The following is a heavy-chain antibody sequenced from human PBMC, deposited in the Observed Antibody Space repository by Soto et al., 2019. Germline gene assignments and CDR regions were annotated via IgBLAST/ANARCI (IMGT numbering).Heavy chain of an antibody. CDR1: GFTFSSYW. CDR2: INSDGSST. CDR3: ATVYYYDMRGPFDI. D-gene: IGHD3-22*01. V-gene: IGHV3-74*01. Sequence: GGSLRLSCAACGFTFSSYWMHWVRQAPWKGLVWVSRINSDGSSTSYADSVKGRFTISRDNAKNTLYLQMNSLRAEDTAVYYCATVYYYDMRGPFDIGVQGTMV. J-gene: IGHJ3*02.